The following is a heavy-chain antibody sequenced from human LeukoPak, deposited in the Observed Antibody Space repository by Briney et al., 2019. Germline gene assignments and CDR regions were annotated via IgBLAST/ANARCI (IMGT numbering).Heavy chain of an antibody. J-gene: IGHJ6*02. CDR1: GGSISSYY. D-gene: IGHD6-13*01. CDR3: ARAPAAAPFGMDV. CDR2: IYYSGST. V-gene: IGHV4-59*01. Sequence: SETLSLTCTVSGGSISSYYWSWIRQPPGKGLEWIGYIYYSGSTNYNPPLKSRVTISVDTSKNQFSLKLSSVTAADTAVYYCARAPAAAPFGMDVWGQGTTVTVSS.